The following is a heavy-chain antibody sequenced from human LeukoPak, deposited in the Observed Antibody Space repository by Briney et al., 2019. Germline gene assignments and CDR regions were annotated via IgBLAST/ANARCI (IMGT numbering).Heavy chain of an antibody. CDR2: ISGSGDST. D-gene: IGHD3-3*02. V-gene: IGHV3-23*01. CDR1: GFTFSSYA. J-gene: IGHJ2*01. Sequence: GGSLRLSCAASGFTFSSYAVSWVRQAPGKGLEWVSGISGSGDSTYYADSVKGRFTISRDNSKNTLYLQMNSLRAEDTAVYYCAKALAMYWYFDLWGRGTLVTVSS. CDR3: AKALAMYWYFDL.